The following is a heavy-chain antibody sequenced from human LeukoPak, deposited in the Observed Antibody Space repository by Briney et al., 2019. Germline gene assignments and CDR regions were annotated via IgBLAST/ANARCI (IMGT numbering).Heavy chain of an antibody. V-gene: IGHV3-48*02. CDR3: ARDLSAAVVTVPGYFDL. Sequence: GGSLRLSCAASGFTFSSYNMNWVRQAPGKGLEWVSYISSSSSIIYYADSVKGRFTISRDNAKNSLYLRMNSLRHEDTAVYYCARDLSAAVVTVPGYFDLWGRGTLVTVSA. CDR2: ISSSSSII. J-gene: IGHJ2*01. D-gene: IGHD4-23*01. CDR1: GFTFSSYN.